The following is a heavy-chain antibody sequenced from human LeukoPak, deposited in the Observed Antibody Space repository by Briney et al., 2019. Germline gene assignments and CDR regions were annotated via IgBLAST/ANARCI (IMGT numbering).Heavy chain of an antibody. D-gene: IGHD2-2*01. CDR2: ISSSGSTI. Sequence: KPGGSLRLSCAASGFTFSDYYMSWIRQAPGKGLEWVSYISSSGSTIYYADSVKGRFTISRDNAKNSLYLQMNSLRAEDTAVYYXXGXXXXXSCIYGGXXXXXYXXDVWGKGTTVTVSS. CDR1: GFTFSDYY. CDR3: XGXXXXXSCIYGGXXXXXYXXDV. J-gene: IGHJ6*03. V-gene: IGHV3-11*04.